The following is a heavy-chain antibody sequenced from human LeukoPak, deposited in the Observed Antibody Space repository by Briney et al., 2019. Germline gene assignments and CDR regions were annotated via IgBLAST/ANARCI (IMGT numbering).Heavy chain of an antibody. J-gene: IGHJ3*02. CDR3: AKDRVTIFGVVSPPDAFDI. CDR1: GLPLSSYA. V-gene: IGHV3-23*01. Sequence: GGSLRLSCAASGLPLSSYAMSWVRQAPGKGLEWVSAISGSGGSTYYADSVKGRFTISRENSKNTLYLQMNSLRAEDTAVYYCAKDRVTIFGVVSPPDAFDIWGQGTMVTVSS. D-gene: IGHD3-3*01. CDR2: ISGSGGST.